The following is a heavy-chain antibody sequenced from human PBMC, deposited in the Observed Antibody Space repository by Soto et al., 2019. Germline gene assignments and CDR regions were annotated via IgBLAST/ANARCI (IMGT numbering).Heavy chain of an antibody. CDR2: IYYSGST. CDR3: ARGLHPYYFDY. V-gene: IGHV4-31*03. Sequence: PSETLSLTCTVSGGSISSGGYYWSWIRQHPGKGLEWIGYIYYSGSTYYNPSLKSRVTISVDTSKNQFSLKLSSVTTADTAVYYCARGLHPYYFDYWGQGTLVTVSS. J-gene: IGHJ4*02. CDR1: GGSISSGGYY. D-gene: IGHD4-4*01.